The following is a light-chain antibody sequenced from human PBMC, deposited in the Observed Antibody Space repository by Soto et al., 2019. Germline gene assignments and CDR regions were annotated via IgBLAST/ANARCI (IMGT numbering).Light chain of an antibody. CDR1: QSISSY. CDR2: AAS. Sequence: DIQMNQSPSSLSASVGDRVTITCRASQSISSYLNWYQQKPGKAPKLLIYAASSLQSGVPSRFSGSGSGTDFTLTISSLQPEDFATYYCQQSYNNPLTFGGGTKVEIK. V-gene: IGKV1-39*01. J-gene: IGKJ4*01. CDR3: QQSYNNPLT.